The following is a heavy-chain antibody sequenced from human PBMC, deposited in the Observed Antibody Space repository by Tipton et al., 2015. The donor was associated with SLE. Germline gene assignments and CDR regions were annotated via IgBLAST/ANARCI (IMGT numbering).Heavy chain of an antibody. CDR1: GFTFSDYA. CDR3: ARGRGGSLLDY. J-gene: IGHJ4*02. CDR2: ISYNAGHK. D-gene: IGHD2-15*01. V-gene: IGHV3-30*03. Sequence: SLRLSCSASGFTFSDYAMHWVRQAPGKGLEWVTVISYNAGHKFYGDSVKGRFTVSRDNSKNTLFLQINSLRLEDTAVYYCARGRGGSLLDYWGQGTLVAVSS.